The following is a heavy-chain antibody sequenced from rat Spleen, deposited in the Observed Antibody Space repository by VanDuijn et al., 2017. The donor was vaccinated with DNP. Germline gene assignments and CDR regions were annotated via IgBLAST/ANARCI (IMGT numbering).Heavy chain of an antibody. CDR1: GFTFSNYD. D-gene: IGHD5-1*01. Sequence: EVQLVESGGGLVQPGRSMKLSCAASGFTFSNYDMAWVRQAPKKGLEWVATISYDGSSTHYRDSVKGRFTISRDNAKSTLYLQMDSLRSEDTATYYCTTGSFDYWGQGVMVTVSS. CDR3: TTGSFDY. V-gene: IGHV5-7*01. J-gene: IGHJ2*01. CDR2: ISYDGSST.